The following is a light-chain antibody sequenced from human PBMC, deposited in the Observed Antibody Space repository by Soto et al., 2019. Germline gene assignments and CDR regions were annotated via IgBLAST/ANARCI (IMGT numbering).Light chain of an antibody. CDR3: SSYAGSNILV. J-gene: IGLJ2*01. V-gene: IGLV2-8*01. Sequence: QSALTQPPSASGSPGQSVTISCTGTSSDVGGYDYVSWYQQHPGKAPKLMIYEVSKLPSGVPDRFSGSKSGNTASLTVSGLQAEDEADYYCSSYAGSNILVFGGGTKLTVL. CDR2: EVS. CDR1: SSDVGGYDY.